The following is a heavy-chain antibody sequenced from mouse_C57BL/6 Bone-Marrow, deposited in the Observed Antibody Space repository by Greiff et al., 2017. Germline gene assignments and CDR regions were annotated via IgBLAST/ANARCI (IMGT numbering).Heavy chain of an antibody. Sequence: EVKLQESGPGLVKPSQSLSLTCSVTGYSITSGYYWNWIRQFPGNKLEWMGYISYDGSNNYNPSLKNRISITRDTSKNQFFLKLNSVTTEDTATYYCAREDYRNSIFFAYWGQGTLVTVSA. CDR2: ISYDGSN. D-gene: IGHD2-5*01. CDR3: AREDYRNSIFFAY. V-gene: IGHV3-6*01. CDR1: GYSITSGYY. J-gene: IGHJ3*01.